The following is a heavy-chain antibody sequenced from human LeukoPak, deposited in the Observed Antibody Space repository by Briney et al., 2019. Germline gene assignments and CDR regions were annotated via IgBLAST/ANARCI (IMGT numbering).Heavy chain of an antibody. CDR1: GFTFSSYE. CDR2: ISSSGSTI. V-gene: IGHV3-48*03. D-gene: IGHD3/OR15-3a*01. CDR3: AKSRVPTSLDQVFDV. J-gene: IGHJ3*01. Sequence: VGSLRLSCEASGFTFSSYEMNWVRQAPGKGLEWVSYISSSGSTIYYADSVKGRFTTSRDNAKNSLYLQMNSLRAEDTAIYYCAKSRVPTSLDQVFDVWGQGTMVTVSS.